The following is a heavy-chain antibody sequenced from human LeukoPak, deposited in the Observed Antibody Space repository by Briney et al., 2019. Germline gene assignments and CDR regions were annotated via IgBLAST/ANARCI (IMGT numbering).Heavy chain of an antibody. CDR3: ARLTFGGFLYGMDV. V-gene: IGHV3-64*05. CDR2: ISSNGATT. Sequence: GGSLRLSCSASGFTFSTYAMHWVRQAPGKGLEYVSAISSNGATTYYADSVKGRFTISRDNSKNTLYFQMSSLRPEDTAVYYCARLTFGGFLYGMDVWGQGTTVTVSS. CDR1: GFTFSTYA. D-gene: IGHD3-16*01. J-gene: IGHJ6*02.